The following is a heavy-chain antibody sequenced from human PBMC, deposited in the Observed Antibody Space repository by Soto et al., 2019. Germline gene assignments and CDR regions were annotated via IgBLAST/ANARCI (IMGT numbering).Heavy chain of an antibody. V-gene: IGHV3-11*06. CDR3: VRGGGGGLFEH. CDR1: GFPFSDYY. D-gene: IGHD2-21*01. Sequence: GGSLRLSCPTSGFPFSDYYMSWIRQAPGKGLEWLSHISPKSTYRNYADSVKGRFTISRDNTKSSLFLQMNSLGVEDTAVYHCVRGGGGGLFEHWGQGVLVTV. J-gene: IGHJ4*02. CDR2: ISPKSTYR.